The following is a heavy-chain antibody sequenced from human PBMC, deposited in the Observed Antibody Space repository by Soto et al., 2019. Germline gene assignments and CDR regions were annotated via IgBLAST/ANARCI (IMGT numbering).Heavy chain of an antibody. J-gene: IGHJ6*03. V-gene: IGHV3-9*01. CDR1: GFTFDDYA. Sequence: EVQLVESGGGLVQPGRSLRLSCAASGFTFDDYAMHWVRQAPGKGLEWVSGISWNSGSIGYADSVKGRFTISRDNAKNSLYLQMNSLRAEDTALYYCAKDVGTGSRYYYMDVWGKGTTVTVSS. CDR2: ISWNSGSI. D-gene: IGHD6-13*01. CDR3: AKDVGTGSRYYYMDV.